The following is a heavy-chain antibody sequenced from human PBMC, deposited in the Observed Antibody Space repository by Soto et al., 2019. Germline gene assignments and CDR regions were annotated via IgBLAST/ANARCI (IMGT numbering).Heavy chain of an antibody. CDR3: AVQSYESRGYYYAY. D-gene: IGHD3-22*01. CDR2: TYSSGNT. J-gene: IGHJ4*02. CDR1: GGSSSSTSYY. Sequence: QLLLQESGPGLVQPSETLSLTCTVSGGSSSSTSYYWGWIRQPPGKGLESIGSTYSSGNTYYKPSVTRRVTISVDTSKSPHSLKQNSVPAADTAVSYWAVQSYESRGYYYAYWGQRNPVTVSS. V-gene: IGHV4-39*02.